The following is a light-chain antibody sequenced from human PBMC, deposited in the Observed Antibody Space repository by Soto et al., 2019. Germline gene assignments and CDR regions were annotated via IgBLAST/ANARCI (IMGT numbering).Light chain of an antibody. V-gene: IGLV2-11*01. CDR2: DVS. CDR3: CSYAGNSLGV. J-gene: IGLJ3*02. CDR1: SSAVGGYNY. Sequence: QSALTQPRSVSGSPGQSVTISCTGTSSAVGGYNYVSWYQQHPGKAPQLVIYDVSKRPSGVPDRFSGYKSANTASLTISGLQAEDEADYYCCSYAGNSLGVFGGGTKLTVL.